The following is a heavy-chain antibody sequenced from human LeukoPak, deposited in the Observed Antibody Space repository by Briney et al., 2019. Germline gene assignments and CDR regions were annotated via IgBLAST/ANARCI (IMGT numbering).Heavy chain of an antibody. D-gene: IGHD6-13*01. V-gene: IGHV3-30*18. J-gene: IGHJ5*02. CDR3: AKDGSSSGGFDP. CDR2: ISYDGSNK. CDR1: GFTFSSYG. Sequence: PGRSLRLSCAASGFTFSSYGMHWVRQAPGKGLEWVAVISYDGSNKYYADSVKGRFTISRDNPKNTLYLQMNSLRAEDTAVYYCAKDGSSSGGFDPWGQGTLVTVSS.